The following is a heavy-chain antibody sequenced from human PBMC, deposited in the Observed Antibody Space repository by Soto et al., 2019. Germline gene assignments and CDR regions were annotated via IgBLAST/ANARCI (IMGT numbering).Heavy chain of an antibody. CDR3: TTGGSSRTLDYYYGMDV. Sequence: EVQLVESGGGLVKPGGSLRLSCAASGFTFSNAWMSWVRQAPGKGLEWVGRIKSKTDGGTTDYAAPVKGRFTISRDDSKNTLYLQMNSLKTEDTAVYYCTTGGSSRTLDYYYGMDVWGQGTTVTVSS. CDR2: IKSKTDGGTT. J-gene: IGHJ6*02. V-gene: IGHV3-15*01. D-gene: IGHD1-26*01. CDR1: GFTFSNAW.